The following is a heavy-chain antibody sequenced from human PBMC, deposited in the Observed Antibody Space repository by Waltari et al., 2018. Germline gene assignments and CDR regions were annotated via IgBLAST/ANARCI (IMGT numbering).Heavy chain of an antibody. CDR1: GFTFSSYS. D-gene: IGHD6-13*01. CDR3: AREGIAAAYYFGY. Sequence: EVQLVESGGGLVQPGGSLRLSCAASGFTFSSYSMNWVRQAPGKGLEWVSYISSSSSTIYYADSVKGRFTISRDNAKNSLYLQMNSLRAEDTAVYYCAREGIAAAYYFGYWGQGTLVTVSS. J-gene: IGHJ4*02. V-gene: IGHV3-48*04. CDR2: ISSSSSTI.